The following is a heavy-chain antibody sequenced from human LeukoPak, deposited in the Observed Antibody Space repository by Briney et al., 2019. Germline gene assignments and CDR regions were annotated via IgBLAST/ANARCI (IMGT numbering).Heavy chain of an antibody. J-gene: IGHJ4*02. CDR3: ARPRVSGFLVDY. D-gene: IGHD6-6*01. CDR1: GFTFSSYS. V-gene: IGHV3-21*03. CDR2: ISSSSSYI. Sequence: PGGSLRLSCAASGFTFSSYSMSWVRQAPGKGLEWVSSISSSSSYIYYADSVKGRFTISRDNAKNTLYLQMNRLRAEDTAVYYCARPRVSGFLVDYWGQGTLVTVSS.